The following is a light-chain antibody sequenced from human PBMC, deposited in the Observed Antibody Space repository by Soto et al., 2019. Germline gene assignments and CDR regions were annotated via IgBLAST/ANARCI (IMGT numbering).Light chain of an antibody. J-gene: IGKJ2*01. CDR1: QSLAGN. V-gene: IGKV3D-15*01. CDR2: GTS. Sequence: EITLTQSPVTLSVSPGERATLFCRASQSLAGNVAWYRQSPGQTPRLLIYGTSVRATGIPARFSGSGSGTDYTLTISSLQSEDFAVYYCQQYNNWPYTFGQGTKLEIK. CDR3: QQYNNWPYT.